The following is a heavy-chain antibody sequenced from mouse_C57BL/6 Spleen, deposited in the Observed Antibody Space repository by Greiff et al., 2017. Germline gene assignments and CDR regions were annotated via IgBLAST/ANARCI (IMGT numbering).Heavy chain of an antibody. V-gene: IGHV5-6*01. D-gene: IGHD2-4*01. CDR2: ISSGGSYT. CDR3: ARQYDYDRYFDV. J-gene: IGHJ1*03. CDR1: GFTFSSYG. Sequence: EVQGVESGGDLVKPGGSLKLSCAASGFTFSSYGMSWVRQTPDKRLEWVATISSGGSYTYYPDSVKGRFTISRDNAKNTLYLQMSSLKSEDTAMYYCARQYDYDRYFDVWGTGTTVTVSS.